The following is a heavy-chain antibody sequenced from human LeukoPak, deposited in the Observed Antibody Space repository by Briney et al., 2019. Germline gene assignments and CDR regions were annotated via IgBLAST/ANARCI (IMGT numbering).Heavy chain of an antibody. J-gene: IGHJ5*02. CDR3: ARDRRPSSWLGVGP. CDR2: ISGSGGST. V-gene: IGHV3-23*01. Sequence: GGSLRLSCAASGFTFSSYAMSWVRQAPGKGLEWVSAISGSGGSTYYADSVKGRFTISRDNAKNSLHLHMNSLRAGDTAVYYCARDRRPSSWLGVGPWGQGTLVTVSS. CDR1: GFTFSSYA. D-gene: IGHD6-13*01.